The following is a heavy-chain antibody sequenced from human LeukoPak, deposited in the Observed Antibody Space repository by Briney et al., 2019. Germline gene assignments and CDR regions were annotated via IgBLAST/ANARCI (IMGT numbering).Heavy chain of an antibody. Sequence: GGSLRLSCAASGFTFSDYYMSWIRQAPGKGLEWVSYIDSSGSTIYYADSVKGRFTISRDNSKNSLYLQMNSLRTEDTALYYCAKDVNDILTGYPYYWGQGTLVTVSS. CDR3: AKDVNDILTGYPYY. D-gene: IGHD3-9*01. J-gene: IGHJ4*02. CDR1: GFTFSDYY. V-gene: IGHV3-11*01. CDR2: IDSSGSTI.